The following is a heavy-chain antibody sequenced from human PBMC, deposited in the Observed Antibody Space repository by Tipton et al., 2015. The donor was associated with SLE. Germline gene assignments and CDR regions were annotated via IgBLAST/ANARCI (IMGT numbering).Heavy chain of an antibody. J-gene: IGHJ4*02. CDR2: ISYDGSNK. CDR3: ARRRNYGYCSGGSYSGGSFDY. Sequence: SLRLSCAVSGFTFSSYAMHWVRQAPGKGLEWVAVISYDGSNKYYADSVKGRFTISRDNSKNTLYLQMNSLRAEDTAVYYCARRRNYGYCSGGSYSGGSFDYWGQGTLVTVSS. CDR1: GFTFSSYA. D-gene: IGHD2-15*01. V-gene: IGHV3-30*04.